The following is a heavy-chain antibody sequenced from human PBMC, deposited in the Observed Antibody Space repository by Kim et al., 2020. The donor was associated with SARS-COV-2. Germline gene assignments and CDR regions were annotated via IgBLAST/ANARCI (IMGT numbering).Heavy chain of an antibody. J-gene: IGHJ5*02. Sequence: GGSLRLSCAASGFTFSNYAMHWVRQAPGKGLEWVAVISYDGNNRYYSDSVKGRFTISRDNSKTTLYLHMNSLRPADTAVYCCARAMATIHWWLYPGGQGGPVTVSS. CDR1: GFTFSNYA. D-gene: IGHD5-12*01. V-gene: IGHV3-30*04. CDR3: ARAMATIHWWLYP. CDR2: ISYDGNNR.